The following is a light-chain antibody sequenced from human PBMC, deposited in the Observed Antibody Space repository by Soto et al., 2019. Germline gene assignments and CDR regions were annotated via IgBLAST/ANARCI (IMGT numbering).Light chain of an antibody. CDR1: SSDVGSYNL. V-gene: IGLV2-23*02. CDR2: EVS. Sequence: QPALTQPASVSGSPGQSITISCTGTSSDVGSYNLVSWYQQHPGKAPKLMIYEVSKRPSGVSNRFSGSESGNTASLTISGLQAEDDADYYCCSYAGSSTYYVFGTGTNVTVL. CDR3: CSYAGSSTYYV. J-gene: IGLJ1*01.